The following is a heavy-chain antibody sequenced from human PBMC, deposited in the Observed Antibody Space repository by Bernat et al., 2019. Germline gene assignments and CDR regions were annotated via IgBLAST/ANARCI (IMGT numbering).Heavy chain of an antibody. Sequence: VQLVESGGGLVKPGGSLRLSCAASGFTFSDYYTSWIRQAPGKGLEWVSYISSSSSYTNYADSVKGRFTISRDNAKNSLYLQMNSLRAEDTAVYYCARGSVPAAYYYYGMDVWGQGTTVTVSS. V-gene: IGHV3-11*05. CDR1: GFTFSDYY. CDR2: ISSSSSYT. D-gene: IGHD2-2*01. CDR3: ARGSVPAAYYYYGMDV. J-gene: IGHJ6*02.